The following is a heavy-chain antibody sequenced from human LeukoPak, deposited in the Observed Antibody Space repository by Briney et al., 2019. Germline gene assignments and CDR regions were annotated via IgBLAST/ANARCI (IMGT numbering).Heavy chain of an antibody. Sequence: SETLSLTCAVYGGSFSGYYWSWIRQPPGKGLEWIGEINHSGSTNYNPFLKSRVTISVDTSKNQFSLKLSSVTAADTAVYYCARGRYCSGGSCSKGRNYYYYYMDVWGKGTTVTVSS. J-gene: IGHJ6*03. CDR2: INHSGST. D-gene: IGHD2-15*01. V-gene: IGHV4-34*01. CDR3: ARGRYCSGGSCSKGRNYYYYYMDV. CDR1: GGSFSGYY.